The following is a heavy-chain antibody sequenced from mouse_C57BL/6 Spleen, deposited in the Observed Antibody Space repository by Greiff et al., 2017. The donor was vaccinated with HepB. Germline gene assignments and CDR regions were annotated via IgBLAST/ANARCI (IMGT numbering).Heavy chain of an antibody. CDR2: ISSGSSTI. V-gene: IGHV5-17*01. J-gene: IGHJ4*01. CDR1: GFTFSDYG. Sequence: EVQRVESGGGLVKPGGSLKLSCAASGFTFSDYGMHWVRQAPEKGLEWVAYISSGSSTIYYADTVKGRFTISRANAKNTLFLQMTSLRSEDTAMYYCARETYFYAMDYWGQGTSVTVSS. CDR3: ARETYFYAMDY.